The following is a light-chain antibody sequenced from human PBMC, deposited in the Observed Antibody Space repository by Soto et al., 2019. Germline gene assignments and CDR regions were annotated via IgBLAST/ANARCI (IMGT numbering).Light chain of an antibody. V-gene: IGLV2-14*01. CDR2: EVS. Sequence: QSALTQPASVSGSPGQSITISCTGTSSDVGGYNYVSWYQQHPGKAPKLMIYEVSNRPSGVSNRFSGSKSGNTASLTISGLQASDEADDYSRSYTSSRTLVFGTGTKLTVL. CDR3: RSYTSSRTLV. CDR1: SSDVGGYNY. J-gene: IGLJ1*01.